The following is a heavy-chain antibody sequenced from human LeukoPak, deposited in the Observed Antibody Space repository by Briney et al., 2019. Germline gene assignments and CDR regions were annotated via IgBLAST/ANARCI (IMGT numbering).Heavy chain of an antibody. CDR2: ISSSSAYI. CDR1: GFIFSRYT. CDR3: AKDLPISTPSGTYFDY. V-gene: IGHV3-21*01. D-gene: IGHD2-2*01. J-gene: IGHJ4*02. Sequence: GGSVTLSCASSGFIFSRYTMNWVRQAPWKGLEWVSCISSSSAYIYYEDSVKSRFTISRDNAKNSLYLQMNSLRAEDTAVYYCAKDLPISTPSGTYFDYWGQGTLVTVSS.